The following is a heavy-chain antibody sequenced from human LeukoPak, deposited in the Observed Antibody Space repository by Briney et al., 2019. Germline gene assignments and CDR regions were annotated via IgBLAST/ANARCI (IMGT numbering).Heavy chain of an antibody. D-gene: IGHD3-10*01. J-gene: IGHJ4*02. V-gene: IGHV1-18*01. CDR2: ISAYNGNT. CDR3: ARAMVRGVIIPPNFDY. Sequence: ASVKVSCKASGYTFTSYGISWVRQAPGQGLEWMGWISAYNGNTNYAQKLQGRVTMTPDTSTSTAYMELRSLRSDDTAVYYCARAMVRGVIIPPNFDYWGQGTLVTVSS. CDR1: GYTFTSYG.